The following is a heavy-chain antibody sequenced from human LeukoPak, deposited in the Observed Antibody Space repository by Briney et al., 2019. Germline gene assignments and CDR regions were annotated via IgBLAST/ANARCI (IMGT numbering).Heavy chain of an antibody. V-gene: IGHV1-24*01. CDR1: GYTLTELS. D-gene: IGHD3-9*01. Sequence: ASVKVSCKVSGYTLTELSMHWVRQAPGKGLEWMGGFDPEDGETIYAQKFQGRVTMTEDTSTDTAYMELSSLRSEDTAVYYCATALHVLRYFDWPEYFQHWGQGTLVTVSS. J-gene: IGHJ1*01. CDR2: FDPEDGET. CDR3: ATALHVLRYFDWPEYFQH.